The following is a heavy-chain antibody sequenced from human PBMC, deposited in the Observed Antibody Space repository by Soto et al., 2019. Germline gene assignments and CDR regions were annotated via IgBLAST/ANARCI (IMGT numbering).Heavy chain of an antibody. J-gene: IGHJ3*02. Sequence: GASVKVSCKASGYTFTSYGISWVRQAHGQGLEWMGWISAYNGNTNYAQKLQGRVTMTTDTSTSTAYMELRSLRSDDTAVYYCARHHDSSGYLDDAFDIWGQGTVVTVSS. D-gene: IGHD3-22*01. CDR1: GYTFTSYG. V-gene: IGHV1-18*01. CDR2: ISAYNGNT. CDR3: ARHHDSSGYLDDAFDI.